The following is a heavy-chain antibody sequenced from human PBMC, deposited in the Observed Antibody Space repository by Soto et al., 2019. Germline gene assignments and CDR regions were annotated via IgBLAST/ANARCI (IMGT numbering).Heavy chain of an antibody. V-gene: IGHV4-34*01. D-gene: IGHD2-8*02. CDR2: INHSGST. J-gene: IGHJ4*02. CDR1: GGSFSGYY. Sequence: PSETLSLTCAVYGGSFSGYYWSWIRQPPGKGLEWIGEINHSGSTNYDPSLKSRVTISVDTSKNQFSLKLSSVTAADTAVYYCARGLGYWTRYYFDYWGQGXLVTVSS. CDR3: ARGLGYWTRYYFDY.